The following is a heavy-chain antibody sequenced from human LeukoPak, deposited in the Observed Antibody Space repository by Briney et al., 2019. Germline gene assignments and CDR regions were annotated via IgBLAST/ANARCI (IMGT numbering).Heavy chain of an antibody. CDR1: GVTFSNYY. CDR2: INHSGYT. D-gene: IGHD6-19*01. Sequence: PSETLSLTCAVSGVTFSNYYWSWVRQSPTKGLEWIGEINHSGYTNYNPSLKSRVTISVDTSKNQFSLMLTSVTAADPAVYYCTRAVAGHPDWGQGTLVTVSS. J-gene: IGHJ4*02. V-gene: IGHV4-34*01. CDR3: TRAVAGHPD.